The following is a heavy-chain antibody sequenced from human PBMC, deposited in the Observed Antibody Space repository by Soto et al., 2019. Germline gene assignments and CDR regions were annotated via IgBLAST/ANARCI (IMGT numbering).Heavy chain of an antibody. D-gene: IGHD6-13*01. J-gene: IGHJ5*02. V-gene: IGHV1-69*13. CDR2: IIPIFGTA. Sequence: GASVKVSCKASGGTFSRYAISWVRQAPGQGLEWMGGIIPIFGTANYAQKFQGRVTITADESTSTAYMELSSLRSEDTAVYYCARGDAIAAAGTHWFDPWGQGTLVTVSS. CDR3: ARGDAIAAAGTHWFDP. CDR1: GGTFSRYA.